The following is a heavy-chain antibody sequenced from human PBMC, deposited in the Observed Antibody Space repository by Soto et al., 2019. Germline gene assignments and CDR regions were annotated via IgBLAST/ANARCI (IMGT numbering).Heavy chain of an antibody. Sequence: GGSLRLSCTASGFTFGDYAMSWVRQAPGKGLEWVGFIRSKAYGGTTEYAASVKGRFTISRDDSKSIAYLQMNSLKTEDTAVYYCTRERLTIFGVVAYYYGMDVWGQGTTVTVSS. D-gene: IGHD3-3*02. J-gene: IGHJ6*02. CDR1: GFTFGDYA. CDR3: TRERLTIFGVVAYYYGMDV. CDR2: IRSKAYGGTT. V-gene: IGHV3-49*04.